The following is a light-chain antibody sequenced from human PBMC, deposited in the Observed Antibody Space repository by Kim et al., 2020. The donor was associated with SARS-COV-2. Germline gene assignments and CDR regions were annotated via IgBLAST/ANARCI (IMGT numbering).Light chain of an antibody. CDR3: TSSGSGATVI. V-gene: IGLV2-14*03. Sequence: GQSLTMSCTGTSSDVGGSEHVSWYQQYPGKAPKLMIYDVTNRPSGVSTRFSASKSGNTASLTISGLQAEDEADYYCTSSGSGATVIFGGGTQLTVL. J-gene: IGLJ2*01. CDR2: DVT. CDR1: SSDVGGSEH.